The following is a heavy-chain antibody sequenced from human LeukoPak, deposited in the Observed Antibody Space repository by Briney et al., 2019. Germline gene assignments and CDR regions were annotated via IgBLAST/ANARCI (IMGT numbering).Heavy chain of an antibody. CDR2: INWDGGST. CDR3: ARGKRQYYDFWSGYYYYYYMDV. V-gene: IGHV3-20*04. D-gene: IGHD3-3*01. Sequence: GGSLRLSCAASGFTFDDYGMSWVRQAPGKGLEWVSGINWDGGSTGYADSVKGRFTISRDNAKNSLYLQMNSLRAEDTALYYCARGKRQYYDFWSGYYYYYYMDVWGKGTTVTVSS. J-gene: IGHJ6*03. CDR1: GFTFDDYG.